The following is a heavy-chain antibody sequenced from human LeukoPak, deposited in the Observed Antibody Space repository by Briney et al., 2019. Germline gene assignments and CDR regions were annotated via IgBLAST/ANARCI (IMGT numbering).Heavy chain of an antibody. Sequence: PSETLSLTCTVSGGSISTYYWSWIRQPPGKGLEWLGNIFYTGSTNYNPSLKSRVTMSIDTSKNQFSLKLSSVTAADTAVYYCTRTYSSSSIDYWGQGALVTVSS. CDR1: GGSISTYY. D-gene: IGHD6-6*01. J-gene: IGHJ4*02. CDR3: TRTYSSSSIDY. V-gene: IGHV4-59*01. CDR2: IFYTGST.